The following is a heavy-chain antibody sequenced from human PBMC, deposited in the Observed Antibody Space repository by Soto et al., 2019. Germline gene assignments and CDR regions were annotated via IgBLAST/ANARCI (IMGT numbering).Heavy chain of an antibody. V-gene: IGHV3-23*01. D-gene: IGHD3-3*01. Sequence: EVQLLESGGGLVQPGGSLRLSCAASGFTFSSYAMSWVRQAPGKGLEWVSAISGSGGSTYYADSVKGRFTISRDNSKNTLYLQMNSLRAEDTAVYYCARDPSSDVWSGSGKIIDYWGQGTLVTVSS. CDR3: ARDPSSDVWSGSGKIIDY. J-gene: IGHJ4*02. CDR2: ISGSGGST. CDR1: GFTFSSYA.